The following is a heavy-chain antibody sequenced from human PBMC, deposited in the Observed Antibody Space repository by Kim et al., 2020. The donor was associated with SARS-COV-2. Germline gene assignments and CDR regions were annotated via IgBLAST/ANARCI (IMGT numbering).Heavy chain of an antibody. Sequence: SETLSLTCAVYGGSFSGYYWSWIRQPPGKGLEWIGEINHSGSTNYNPSLKSRVTISVDTSKNQFSLKLSSVTAADTAVYYCARVLASSWYEFDYWGQGTLVTVSS. CDR3: ARVLASSWYEFDY. CDR1: GGSFSGYY. CDR2: INHSGST. D-gene: IGHD6-13*01. V-gene: IGHV4-34*01. J-gene: IGHJ4*02.